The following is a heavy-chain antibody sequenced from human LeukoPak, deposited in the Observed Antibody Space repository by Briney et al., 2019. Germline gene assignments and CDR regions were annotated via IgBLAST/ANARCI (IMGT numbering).Heavy chain of an antibody. V-gene: IGHV3-23*01. CDR3: AKASRRHCGSTVCYTLDY. CDR1: GFTFNTYD. CDR2: ISGSGGTT. Sequence: GGSLRLSCAASGFTFNTYDMNWVRQAPGKGLEWVSSISGSGGTTYSADSVKGRFTISRDNTKNTLYLQMNSLRADDTAIYFCAKASRRHCGSTVCYTLDYWGQGTLVTVSS. D-gene: IGHD2-2*02. J-gene: IGHJ4*02.